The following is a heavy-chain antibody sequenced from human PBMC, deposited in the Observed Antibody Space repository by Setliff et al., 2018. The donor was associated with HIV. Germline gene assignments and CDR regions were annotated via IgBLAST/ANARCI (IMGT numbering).Heavy chain of an antibody. CDR2: IYSGGST. Sequence: GGSLRLSCAASRFTVSSNYMNWVRQAPGKGLEWVSVIYSGGSTYYADSVKGRFTISRDNSKNTLYLQMNSLRAEDTAVYYCARGTMVRGTNYYYYYGMDVWGQGTTVTVSS. D-gene: IGHD3-10*01. CDR3: ARGTMVRGTNYYYYYGMDV. V-gene: IGHV3-66*02. CDR1: RFTVSSNY. J-gene: IGHJ6*02.